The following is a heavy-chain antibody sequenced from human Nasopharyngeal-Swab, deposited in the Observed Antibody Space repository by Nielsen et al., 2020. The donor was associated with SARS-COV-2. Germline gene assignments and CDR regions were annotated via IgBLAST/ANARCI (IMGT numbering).Heavy chain of an antibody. D-gene: IGHD2-15*01. Sequence: GGSLRLSYAASGFTFSSYWMHWVRQAPGKGLVWVSRIDTVGSSTIYADSVKGRFTISRDNAQNTLYLQMNSLTAEDAAVYYCARGVGPQPLPSYFDYWGQGTLVTVSS. CDR1: GFTFSSYW. J-gene: IGHJ4*02. CDR2: IDTVGSST. V-gene: IGHV3-74*01. CDR3: ARGVGPQPLPSYFDY.